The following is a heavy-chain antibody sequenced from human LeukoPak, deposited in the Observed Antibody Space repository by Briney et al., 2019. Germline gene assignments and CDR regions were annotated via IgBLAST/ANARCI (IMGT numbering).Heavy chain of an antibody. CDR3: AKDLYLRDFGSGYFDY. CDR1: GFIFSNYG. D-gene: IGHD3-3*01. V-gene: IGHV3-23*01. CDR2: ISASGSAT. Sequence: PGGSLRLSCAASGFIFSNYGMNWVRQAPGKGLEWVAAISASGSATSYADSVRGRFTISRDNSKSTTYLQMNSLRAEDTAVFYCAKDLYLRDFGSGYFDYGAQGTPVPVSS. J-gene: IGHJ4*02.